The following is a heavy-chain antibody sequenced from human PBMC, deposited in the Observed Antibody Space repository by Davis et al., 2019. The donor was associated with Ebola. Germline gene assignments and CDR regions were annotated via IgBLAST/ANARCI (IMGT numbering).Heavy chain of an antibody. CDR2: ISAYNGNT. Sequence: ASVKVSCKASGYTFTSYGISWVRQAPGQGLEWMGWISAYNGNTNYAQKLQGRVTMTTDTSTSTAYMELRSLRSDDTAVYYCARREWLQEYYYYGMDVWGQGTTVTVSS. CDR1: GYTFTSYG. CDR3: ARREWLQEYYYYGMDV. J-gene: IGHJ6*02. V-gene: IGHV1-18*01. D-gene: IGHD5-12*01.